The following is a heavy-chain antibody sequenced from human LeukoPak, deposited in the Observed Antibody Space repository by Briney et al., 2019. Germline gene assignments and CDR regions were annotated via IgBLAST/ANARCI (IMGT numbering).Heavy chain of an antibody. V-gene: IGHV1-18*01. J-gene: IGHJ4*02. CDR1: GYTFTSYG. CDR3: ARATAGNFDY. D-gene: IGHD1-14*01. CDR2: ISVYNGNT. Sequence: ASMKVSCKASGYTFTSYGISWVRQAPGQGLEWMGWISVYNGNTNYAQKLQGRVTMTTDTSTSTAYMELRSLISDDTAVYYCARATAGNFDYWGQGTLVTVSS.